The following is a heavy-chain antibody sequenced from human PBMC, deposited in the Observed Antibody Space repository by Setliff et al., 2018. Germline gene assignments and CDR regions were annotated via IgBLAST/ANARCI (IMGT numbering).Heavy chain of an antibody. J-gene: IGHJ3*01. CDR2: IKQDGSEK. CDR3: ARGKGNGSGGYFGYDPFDV. D-gene: IGHD3-22*01. Sequence: GGSLRLSCAASGFTFSTYWMSWVRQAPGKGLEWVANIKQDGSEKYYVDSVKGRFSISRDNAKNSLYLQMKGLGAEDTAHYYCARGKGNGSGGYFGYDPFDVWGQGTLVTVSS. V-gene: IGHV3-7*01. CDR1: GFTFSTYW.